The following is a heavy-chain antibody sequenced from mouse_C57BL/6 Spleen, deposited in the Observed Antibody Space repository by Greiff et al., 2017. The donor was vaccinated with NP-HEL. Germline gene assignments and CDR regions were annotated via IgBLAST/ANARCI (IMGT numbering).Heavy chain of an antibody. J-gene: IGHJ3*01. CDR3: ARWDDYDVAWFAY. CDR2: IYPRDGST. V-gene: IGHV1-85*01. Sequence: VQLQQSGPELVKPGASVKLSCKASGYTFTSYDINWVKQRPGQGLEWIGWIYPRDGSTKYNEKFKGKATLTVDTSSSTAYMELHSLTSEDSAVYFCARWDDYDVAWFAYWGQGTLVTVSA. CDR1: GYTFTSYD. D-gene: IGHD2-4*01.